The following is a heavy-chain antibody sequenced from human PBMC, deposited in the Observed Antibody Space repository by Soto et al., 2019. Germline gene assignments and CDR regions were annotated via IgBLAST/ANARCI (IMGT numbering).Heavy chain of an antibody. V-gene: IGHV4-34*01. CDR2: INHSGST. D-gene: IGHD6-13*01. CDR1: GGSFSGYY. J-gene: IGHJ4*02. Sequence: QVQLQQWGAGLLKPSETLSLTCAVYGGSFSGYYWSWIRQQPGKGLEWIGEINHSGSTNYNPSLKSRVTISVDTSTNQFSLKLSSVTAADTAVYYCARAGRPRAAAGLDYWGQGTLVTGSS. CDR3: ARAGRPRAAAGLDY.